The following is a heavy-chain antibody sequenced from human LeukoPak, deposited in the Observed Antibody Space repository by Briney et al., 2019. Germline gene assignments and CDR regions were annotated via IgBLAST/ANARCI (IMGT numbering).Heavy chain of an antibody. J-gene: IGHJ4*02. CDR3: ARDALGITIFGVVIGDFDY. CDR1: GFTFSSYA. D-gene: IGHD3-3*01. CDR2: ISSSSSYI. Sequence: PGRSLRLSCAASGFTFSSYAMNWVRQAPGKGLEWVSSISSSSSYIYYADSVKGRFTISRDNAKNSLYLQMNSLRAEDTAVYYCARDALGITIFGVVIGDFDYWGQGTLVTVSS. V-gene: IGHV3-21*01.